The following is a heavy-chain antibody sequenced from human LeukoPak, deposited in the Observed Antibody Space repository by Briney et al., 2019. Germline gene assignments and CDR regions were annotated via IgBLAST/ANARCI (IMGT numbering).Heavy chain of an antibody. J-gene: IGHJ4*02. CDR2: ISSSSSYI. CDR1: GFTFSSYS. Sequence: GGSLRLSCAASGFTFSSYSMNWVRQAPGKGLEWVSSISSSSSYIYYADSVKGRFTISRDNAKNSLYLQMNSLRAEDTAVYYCARDLDCYDSSGYYYGREDYWGQGTLVTVSS. V-gene: IGHV3-21*01. CDR3: ARDLDCYDSSGYYYGREDY. D-gene: IGHD3-22*01.